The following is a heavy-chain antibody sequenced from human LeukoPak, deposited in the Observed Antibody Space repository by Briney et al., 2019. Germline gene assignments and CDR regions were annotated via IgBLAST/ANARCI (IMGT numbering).Heavy chain of an antibody. D-gene: IGHD5-12*01. Sequence: GGSLRLSCVASGFTFSSCAMSWVRQAPGKGLEWVSAIGGSGGSTYYADSVKGRFTISRDNSKNTLYLQMNSLRAEDTAVYYCAKATVATLRGGYYFDYWGQGTLVTVSS. CDR3: AKATVATLRGGYYFDY. J-gene: IGHJ4*02. V-gene: IGHV3-23*01. CDR2: IGGSGGST. CDR1: GFTFSSCA.